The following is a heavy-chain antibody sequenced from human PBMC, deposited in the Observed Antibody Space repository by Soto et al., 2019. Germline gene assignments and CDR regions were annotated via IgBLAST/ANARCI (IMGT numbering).Heavy chain of an antibody. CDR2: INPNSGGT. CDR3: ARETIFGVVIGTGGMDV. Sequence: VKDNCRASGNNLRGYHMHWVRQAAGQGLAWMGWINPNSGGTNYAQKFQGWVTMTRDTSISTAYMELSRLRSDDTAVYYCARETIFGVVIGTGGMDVWGQGTTVTVSS. J-gene: IGHJ6*02. CDR1: GNNLRGYH. V-gene: IGHV1-2*04. D-gene: IGHD3-3*01.